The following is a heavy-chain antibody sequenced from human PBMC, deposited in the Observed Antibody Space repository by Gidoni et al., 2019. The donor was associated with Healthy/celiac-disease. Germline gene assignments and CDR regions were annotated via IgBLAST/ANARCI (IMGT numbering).Heavy chain of an antibody. D-gene: IGHD6-6*01. Sequence: QVQLVESGGGVVQPGRSLRFSCSASGFTFSTYGMPWVRQAPGKGLEWVAVISYDGSNKYYADSVKGQFTISRDNSKNTLYLQMNSLRAEDTAVYYCAKDGAYSSSSGLFDPGWDYYYYYMDVWGKGTTVTVSS. J-gene: IGHJ6*03. CDR2: ISYDGSNK. CDR1: GFTFSTYG. V-gene: IGHV3-30*18. CDR3: AKDGAYSSSSGLFDPGWDYYYYYMDV.